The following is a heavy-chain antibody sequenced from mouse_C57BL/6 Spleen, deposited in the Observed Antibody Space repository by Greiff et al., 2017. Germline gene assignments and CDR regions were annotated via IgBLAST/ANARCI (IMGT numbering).Heavy chain of an antibody. CDR2: ISSGSSTI. J-gene: IGHJ4*01. V-gene: IGHV5-17*01. CDR3: APLYYGSSYGAMDY. D-gene: IGHD1-1*01. Sequence: DVKLVESGGGLVKPGGSLKLSCAASGFTFSDYGMHWVRQAPEKGLEWVAYISSGSSTIYYADTVKGRFTISRDNAKNTLFLQMTSLRSEDTAMYYCAPLYYGSSYGAMDYWGQGTSVTVSS. CDR1: GFTFSDYG.